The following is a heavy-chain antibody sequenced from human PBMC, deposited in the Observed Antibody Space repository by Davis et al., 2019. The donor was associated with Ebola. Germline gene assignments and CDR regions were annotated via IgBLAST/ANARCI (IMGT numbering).Heavy chain of an antibody. CDR3: ARDPGSSSFDY. D-gene: IGHD6-6*01. CDR2: ISYDGTTK. J-gene: IGHJ4*02. V-gene: IGHV3-30-3*01. CDR1: GFTFRNYA. Sequence: PGGSLRLSCVAPGFTFRNYAMQWVRQAPGKGLEWVGVISYDGTTKYYADSVKGRITISRDNSKNTLYLQMNSLTGEDTAVYYCARDPGSSSFDYWGQGSLVTVSS.